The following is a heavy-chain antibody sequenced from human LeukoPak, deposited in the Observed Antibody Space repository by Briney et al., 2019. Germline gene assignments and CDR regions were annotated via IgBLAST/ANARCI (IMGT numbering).Heavy chain of an antibody. CDR1: GFTFSSYW. V-gene: IGHV3-74*01. J-gene: IGHJ4*02. Sequence: GGSLRLSCAASGFTFSSYWMHWVRQAPGKGLVWVSRINSDGSSTSYADSVKGRFTISRDNAKSTLYLQMNSLRAEDTAVYYCARALLAIGGVPHDYWGQGTLVTVSS. CDR2: INSDGSST. D-gene: IGHD3-16*01. CDR3: ARALLAIGGVPHDY.